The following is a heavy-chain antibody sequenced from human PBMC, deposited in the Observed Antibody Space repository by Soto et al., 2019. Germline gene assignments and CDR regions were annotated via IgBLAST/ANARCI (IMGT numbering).Heavy chain of an antibody. V-gene: IGHV1-69*01. Sequence: QVQLVQSGAEVKKPGSSVKVSCKASGGTFSSYAISWVRQAPGQGLEWMGGIIPIFGKANYAQKFQGRVTITADESTSTAYMERSSLRSEDTAVYYCAREGDWNYVSWFDPGGQGTLVTVSS. D-gene: IGHD1-7*01. CDR2: IIPIFGKA. CDR1: GGTFSSYA. CDR3: AREGDWNYVSWFDP. J-gene: IGHJ5*02.